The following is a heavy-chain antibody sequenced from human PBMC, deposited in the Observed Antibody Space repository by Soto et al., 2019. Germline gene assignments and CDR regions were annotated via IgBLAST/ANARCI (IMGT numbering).Heavy chain of an antibody. CDR1: GGSISSSSYY. D-gene: IGHD3-10*01. J-gene: IGHJ4*02. Sequence: QLQLQESGPGLVKPSETLSLTCTVSGGSISSSSYYWGWIRQPPGKGLEWIGRIYYSGSTYYNPSLKSRVTISVDPPKNQFAMRLSSVTAADTAVYYCATLWGQDWGQGTLVTVSS. CDR2: IYYSGST. CDR3: ATLWGQD. V-gene: IGHV4-39*01.